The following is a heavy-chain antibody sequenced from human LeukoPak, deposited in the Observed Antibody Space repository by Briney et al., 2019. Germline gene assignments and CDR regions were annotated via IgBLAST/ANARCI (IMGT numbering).Heavy chain of an antibody. D-gene: IGHD3-3*01. V-gene: IGHV4-59*08. Sequence: PSETLSLTCTLPGGSLSSYYWSWIRQPPRKGLEWIGYIYYSGSTNYNPSLKSRVTISVDTSKNQFSLKLSSVTAADTAVYYCAGTIFDGMDVWGQGTTVTVSS. CDR2: IYYSGST. CDR3: AGTIFDGMDV. CDR1: GGSLSSYY. J-gene: IGHJ6*02.